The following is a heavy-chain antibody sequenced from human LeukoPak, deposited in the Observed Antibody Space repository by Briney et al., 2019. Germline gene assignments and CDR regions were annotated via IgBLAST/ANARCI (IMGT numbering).Heavy chain of an antibody. D-gene: IGHD2-21*02. J-gene: IGHJ6*02. CDR2: ISSSSSYI. Sequence: AGGSLRLSCAASGFTFSSSAMSWVRQAPGKGLEWVSSISSSSSYIYYADSVKGRFTISRDNAKNSLYLQMNSLRAEDTAVYYCAREARAYCGGDCFTNYYYGMDVWGQGTTVTVSS. CDR3: AREARAYCGGDCFTNYYYGMDV. V-gene: IGHV3-21*01. CDR1: GFTFSSSA.